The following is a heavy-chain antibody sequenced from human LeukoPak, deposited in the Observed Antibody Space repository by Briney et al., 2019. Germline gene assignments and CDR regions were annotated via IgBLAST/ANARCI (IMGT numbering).Heavy chain of an antibody. D-gene: IGHD3-3*01. V-gene: IGHV3-48*01. CDR1: GFTFFSYT. J-gene: IGHJ5*02. CDR2: ISSSSSTI. CDR3: ARDRSGDGDFWSGYYTNYFDP. Sequence: PGGSLRLSCAASGFTFFSYTMNWVRQAPGKGLEWVSYISSSSSTIYYADSVKGRFTISRDNAKNSLYLQMNSLRAEDTAVYYCARDRSGDGDFWSGYYTNYFDPWGQGTLVTVSS.